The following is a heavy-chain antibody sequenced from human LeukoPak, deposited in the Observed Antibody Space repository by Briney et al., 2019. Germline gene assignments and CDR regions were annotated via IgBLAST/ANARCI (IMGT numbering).Heavy chain of an antibody. J-gene: IGHJ6*03. Sequence: SETLSLTCTVSGYSISSGYYWGWIRQPPGKGLEWIGSIYHSGSTYYNPSLKSRVTISVDTSKNQFSLRLSSVTAADTAVYYCARSKSSVTHYYYMDVWGKGTTVTISS. CDR1: GYSISSGYY. V-gene: IGHV4-38-2*02. CDR3: ARSKSSVTHYYYMDV. D-gene: IGHD4-17*01. CDR2: IYHSGST.